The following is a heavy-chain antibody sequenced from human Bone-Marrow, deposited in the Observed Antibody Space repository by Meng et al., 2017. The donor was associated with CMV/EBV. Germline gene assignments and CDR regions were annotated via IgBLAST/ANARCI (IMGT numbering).Heavy chain of an antibody. CDR3: VQGGIAPLGA. J-gene: IGHJ5*02. D-gene: IGHD6-13*01. Sequence: YCTASGFTFINAAMGWVRKAPGKGLEWVSTISGGGTTTYYTDAVEGRFTISRDNSKNTVFLQLTSLGAEDTALYYCVQGGIAPLGAWGQGTLVTVSS. CDR2: ISGGGTTT. CDR1: GFTFINAA. V-gene: IGHV3-23*01.